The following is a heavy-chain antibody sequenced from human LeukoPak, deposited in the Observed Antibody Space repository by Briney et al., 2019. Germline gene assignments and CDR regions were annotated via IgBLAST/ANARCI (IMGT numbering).Heavy chain of an antibody. V-gene: IGHV4-38-2*02. Sequence: SETLSLTCTVSGYSISSGYYWGWIRRPPGKGLEWIGSIYHSGSTYYNPSLKSRVTISVDTSKNQFSLKLSSVTAADTAVYYCARVAAGSSWPFDYWGQGTLVTVSS. CDR3: ARVAAGSSWPFDY. D-gene: IGHD6-13*01. CDR2: IYHSGST. CDR1: GYSISSGYY. J-gene: IGHJ4*02.